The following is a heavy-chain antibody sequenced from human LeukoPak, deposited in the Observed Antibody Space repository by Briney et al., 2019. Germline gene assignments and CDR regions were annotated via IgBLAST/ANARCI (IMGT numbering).Heavy chain of an antibody. CDR1: GFTFSRYT. J-gene: IGHJ4*02. CDR2: ITITSNYI. CDR3: ARARAGIQAGFDY. V-gene: IGHV3-21*01. Sequence: GGSLRLSCAASGFTFSRYTMNWVRQAPGKGLEWVSSITITSNYIFYTDSVRGRFTISRDNAQNSLYLQMNSLRAEDTAVYYCARARAGIQAGFDYWGQGTLVTVSS. D-gene: IGHD1-1*01.